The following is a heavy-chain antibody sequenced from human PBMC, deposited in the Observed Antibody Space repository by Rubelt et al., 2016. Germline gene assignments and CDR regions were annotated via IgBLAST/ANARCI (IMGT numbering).Heavy chain of an antibody. CDR1: GGSISGYY. J-gene: IGHJ5*02. V-gene: IGHV4-59*08. CDR2: IHHSGST. Sequence: QVQLQESGPGLVKPSETLSLTCTVSGGSISGYYWSWIRQPPGKGLEWIGEIHHSGSTNYNPTLKSRVSLSVDKSKNQFSLELSPVTAADTAVYYCVRPRQGDPKGWFDPWGQGILVTVSP. D-gene: IGHD1-26*01. CDR3: VRPRQGDPKGWFDP.